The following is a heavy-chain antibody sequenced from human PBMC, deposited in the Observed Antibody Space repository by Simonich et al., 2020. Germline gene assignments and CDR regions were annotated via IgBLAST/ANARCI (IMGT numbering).Heavy chain of an antibody. V-gene: IGHV3-21*01. CDR1: GFTFSSYS. J-gene: IGHJ3*02. CDR2: ISSSSSYI. CDR3: AREIEAGNAFDI. Sequence: EVQLVESGGGLVKPGGSLRLSCAASGFTFSSYSMNWVRQAPGKGVEGVSSISSSSSYIYYADSVKGRFTISRDNAKNSLYLQMNSLRAEDTAVYYCAREIEAGNAFDIWGQGTMVTVSS.